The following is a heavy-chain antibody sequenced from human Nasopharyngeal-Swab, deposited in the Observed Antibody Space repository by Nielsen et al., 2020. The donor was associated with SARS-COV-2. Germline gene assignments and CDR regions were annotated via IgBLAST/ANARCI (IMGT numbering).Heavy chain of an antibody. Sequence: GESLKISCAASGFTLSSYAMSWVRQAPGKGLEWVSAISGSGGSTYYADSVKGRFTISRDNSKNTLYLQMNSLRAEDTAVYYCAKLALQQRVQVDYYGMDVWGQGTTVTVSS. V-gene: IGHV3-23*01. CDR3: AKLALQQRVQVDYYGMDV. CDR2: ISGSGGST. J-gene: IGHJ6*02. D-gene: IGHD6-13*01. CDR1: GFTLSSYA.